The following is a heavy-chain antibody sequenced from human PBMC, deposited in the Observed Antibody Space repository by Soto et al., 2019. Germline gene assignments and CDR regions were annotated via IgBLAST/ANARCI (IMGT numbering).Heavy chain of an antibody. V-gene: IGHV4-4*07. CDR2: FYTSGST. J-gene: IGHJ5*02. CDR3: ARASYSRGWSGPVGVDP. CDR1: GGCVSSYD. Sequence: HPRTLYLTCTVSGGCVSSYDWSWIRQPAGKGLEWIGRFYTSGSTNYNPSLKSRVTMSVDTSKNQFSLKLSSVTAADTAVYYCARASYSRGWSGPVGVDPGGQGTLVTVSS. D-gene: IGHD6-19*01.